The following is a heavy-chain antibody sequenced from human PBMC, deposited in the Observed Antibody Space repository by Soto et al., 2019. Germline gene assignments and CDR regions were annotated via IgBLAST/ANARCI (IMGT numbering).Heavy chain of an antibody. Sequence: EVQLLESGGGLVQPGGSLRLSCAASGFTFSSYAMRWVRQAPGKGLEWVSAINGGSCSAYYADAVKGRFTISRDNSKNTLFLQFNRLRAHDTALYYCAKASDCGSYGYVDYWGHGTLVTVSS. J-gene: IGHJ4*01. CDR3: AKASDCGSYGYVDY. CDR1: GFTFSSYA. V-gene: IGHV3-23*01. D-gene: IGHD1-26*01. CDR2: INGGSCSA.